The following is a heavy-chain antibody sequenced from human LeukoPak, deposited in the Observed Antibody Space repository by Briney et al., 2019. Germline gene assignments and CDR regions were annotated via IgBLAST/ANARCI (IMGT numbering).Heavy chain of an antibody. CDR3: ASLYDILTGYYSFDY. CDR2: IIPIFGTA. J-gene: IGHJ4*02. CDR1: GGTFSSYA. Sequence: SVKVSCKASGGTFSSYAISWVRQAPGQGLEWMGGIIPIFGTANYAQKFQGRVTITTDESTSTAYMELSSLRSEDTAVYYCASLYDILTGYYSFDYWGQGTLVTVSS. V-gene: IGHV1-69*05. D-gene: IGHD3-9*01.